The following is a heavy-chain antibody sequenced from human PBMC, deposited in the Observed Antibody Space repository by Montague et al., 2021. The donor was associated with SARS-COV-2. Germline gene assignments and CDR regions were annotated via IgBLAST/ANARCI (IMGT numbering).Heavy chain of an antibody. CDR1: GDSVWSNTAA. CDR3: VRDTGSAQAGFDA. D-gene: IGHD4-17*01. V-gene: IGHV6-1*01. Sequence: CAISGDSVWSNTAAWKWIRQSPSGGLEWQGRTNYRSKWTSDYATSVEGRISIDPDTSKNQFFLHLRSVTPEDTGVYYCVRDTGSAQAGFDAWGQGTLVTVSS. CDR2: TNYRSKWTS. J-gene: IGHJ4*02.